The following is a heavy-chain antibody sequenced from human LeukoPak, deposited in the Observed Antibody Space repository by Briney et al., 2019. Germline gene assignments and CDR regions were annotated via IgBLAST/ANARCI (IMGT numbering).Heavy chain of an antibody. CDR3: ARDREWGPEDYYDG. CDR2: INPGGGST. D-gene: IGHD3-22*01. Sequence: GASVKVSCKASGYTFTSYYIHWVRQAPGQGLEWMGIINPGGGSTSYAQKFQGRVTMTRDTSTSTVYMGLSSLRSEDTAVYYCARDREWGPEDYYDGWGQGTLVTVSS. J-gene: IGHJ4*02. V-gene: IGHV1-46*01. CDR1: GYTFTSYY.